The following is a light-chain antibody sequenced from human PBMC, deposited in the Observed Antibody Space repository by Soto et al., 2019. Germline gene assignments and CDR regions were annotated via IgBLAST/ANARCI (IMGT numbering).Light chain of an antibody. Sequence: EIALTQSPGTLSLSPGERATLSCRASQSVASNYLAWYQQKPGQAPRLLIYGASSRATGVPDRFSGSGSGTDFTLTISRLEPEDFAMYYCQQYDSPPWTFGQGTKVEIK. CDR3: QQYDSPPWT. V-gene: IGKV3-20*01. CDR1: QSVASNY. J-gene: IGKJ1*01. CDR2: GAS.